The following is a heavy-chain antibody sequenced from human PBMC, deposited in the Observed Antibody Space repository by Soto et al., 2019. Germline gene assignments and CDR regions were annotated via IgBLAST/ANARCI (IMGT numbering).Heavy chain of an antibody. CDR2: INAGNGNT. CDR3: AIWFGESYGMDV. J-gene: IGHJ6*02. Sequence: QVPLVQSGAEVKKPGASVKVSCKASGYTFTSYAMHWVRQAPGQRLEWMGWINAGNGNTKYSQKFQGRVTITRDTSASTAYMELSSLRSEDTAVYYCAIWFGESYGMDVWGQGTTVTVSS. CDR1: GYTFTSYA. D-gene: IGHD3-10*01. V-gene: IGHV1-3*01.